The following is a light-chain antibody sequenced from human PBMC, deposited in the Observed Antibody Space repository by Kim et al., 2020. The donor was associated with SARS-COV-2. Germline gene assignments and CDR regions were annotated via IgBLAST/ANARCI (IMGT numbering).Light chain of an antibody. V-gene: IGLV2-14*03. Sequence: GQSITVSCTGTSSDVGGYNYVSWYQQHSGKAPKLMIYDVSKRPSGVSNRFSGSKSGNTASLTISGLQAEDEGDYYCSSYTSSSTPLFGGGTKVTVL. J-gene: IGLJ2*01. CDR2: DVS. CDR1: SSDVGGYNY. CDR3: SSYTSSSTPL.